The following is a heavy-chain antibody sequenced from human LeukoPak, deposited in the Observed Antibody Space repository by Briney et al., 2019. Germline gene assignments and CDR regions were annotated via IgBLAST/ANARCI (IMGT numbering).Heavy chain of an antibody. V-gene: IGHV3-64*01. Sequence: GGSLRLSCAASGFTFSAYAMHWVRQAPGKGLECVSTISSNGGSTYYANSVKGRFTISRDNSKNTLYLQMGSLRAEDMAVYYCARWTRAYSGYDSWGQGTLVTVSS. J-gene: IGHJ5*01. CDR1: GFTFSAYA. CDR2: ISSNGGST. CDR3: ARWTRAYSGYDS. D-gene: IGHD5-12*01.